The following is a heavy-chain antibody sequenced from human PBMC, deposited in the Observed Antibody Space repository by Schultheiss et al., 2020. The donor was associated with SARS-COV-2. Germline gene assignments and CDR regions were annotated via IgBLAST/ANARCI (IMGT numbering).Heavy chain of an antibody. D-gene: IGHD5-24*01. V-gene: IGHV3-66*01. CDR1: GFTFSSYA. Sequence: GESLKISCAASGFTFSSYAMSWVRQAPGKGLEWVSVIYSAGSTYYADSVKGRFTISRDNSKNTLYLQMNSLRAEDTAVYYCARVVERWLQFFDAFDIWGQGTMVTVSS. CDR2: IYSAGST. J-gene: IGHJ3*02. CDR3: ARVVERWLQFFDAFDI.